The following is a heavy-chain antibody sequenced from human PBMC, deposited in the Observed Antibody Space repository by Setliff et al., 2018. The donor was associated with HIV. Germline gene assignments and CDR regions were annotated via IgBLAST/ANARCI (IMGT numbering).Heavy chain of an antibody. D-gene: IGHD4-4*01. V-gene: IGHV4-59*01. CDR3: VRSGYPTYVGKTVTTMGTS. Sequence: SETLSLTCTVSGDSISSYYWSWIRQPPGKGLEWIGYIYYSGSTNYNPSLKSRVTILVDTSKNQLSLKLSSVTAADTAIYYCVRSGYPTYVGKTVTTMGTSWGQGTLVTVSS. J-gene: IGHJ5*02. CDR1: GDSISSYY. CDR2: IYYSGST.